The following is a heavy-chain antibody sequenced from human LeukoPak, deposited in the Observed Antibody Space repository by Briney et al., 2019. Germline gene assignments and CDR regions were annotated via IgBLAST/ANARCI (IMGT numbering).Heavy chain of an antibody. CDR2: IYYSGST. V-gene: IGHV4-59*08. CDR1: GGSISNYY. CDR3: ARMRQNYYYYIDV. Sequence: SETLSLTCTVSGGSISNYYWSWIRQPPGKGLEWIGYIYYSGSTNYNPSLKSRVTISVDTSKNQFSLKLSSVTAADTAVYYCARMRQNYYYYIDVWGKGTTVTISS. J-gene: IGHJ6*03.